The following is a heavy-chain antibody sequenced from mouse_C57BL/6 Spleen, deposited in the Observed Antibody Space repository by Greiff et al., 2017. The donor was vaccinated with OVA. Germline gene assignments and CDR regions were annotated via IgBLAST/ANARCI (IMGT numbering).Heavy chain of an antibody. CDR3: ARVQGGFDY. V-gene: IGHV3-6*01. Sequence: DVQLQESGPGLVKPSQSLSLTCSVTGYSITSGYYWNWIRQFPGNKLEWMGYISYDGSNNYNPSLKNRISITRDTSKNQFFLKLNSVTTEDTATYYCARVQGGFDYWGQGTTLTVSS. J-gene: IGHJ2*01. CDR1: GYSITSGYY. CDR2: ISYDGSN.